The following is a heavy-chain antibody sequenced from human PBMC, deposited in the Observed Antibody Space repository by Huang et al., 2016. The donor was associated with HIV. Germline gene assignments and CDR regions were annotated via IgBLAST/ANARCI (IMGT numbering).Heavy chain of an antibody. CDR2: IIPIFNTT. CDR1: GGAFIRYS. CDR3: ARTSNWKAEYFRY. J-gene: IGHJ1*01. Sequence: QVQLVQSGAEVKKPGSSVKVSCKASGGAFIRYSFSWVRQAPGQGLEWMGGIIPIFNTTHYAQKFQGRVTITADESATTVYMDLSSLRFDDTAVYYCARTSNWKAEYFRYWGQGTLVTVSS. V-gene: IGHV1-69*13. D-gene: IGHD1-20*01.